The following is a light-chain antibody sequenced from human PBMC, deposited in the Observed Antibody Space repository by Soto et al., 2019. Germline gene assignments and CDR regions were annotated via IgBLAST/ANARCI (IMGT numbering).Light chain of an antibody. V-gene: IGLV2-14*01. J-gene: IGLJ2*01. CDR3: SSYTSSSSLVV. CDR1: SSDVGCYNY. Sequence: QSVLTQPPSASGSPGQSVAISCTGTSSDVGCYNYVSWYQQHPGKAPKLMIYEVSNRPSGVSNRFSGSKSGNTASLTISGLQAEDEADYYCSSYTSSSSLVVFGGGSKLTVL. CDR2: EVS.